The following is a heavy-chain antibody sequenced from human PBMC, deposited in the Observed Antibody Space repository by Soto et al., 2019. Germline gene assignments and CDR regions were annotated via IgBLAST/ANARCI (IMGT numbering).Heavy chain of an antibody. CDR2: ISTACDT. J-gene: IGHJ6*02. Sequence: GGSLRLSCAASGFGFNGYDMHWVRQAPGKNLEWVAAISTACDTYYLGSVKGRFTISREDAKNSLSLQMNSLRVGDTAVYYCARGGDRFDGMDVWGQGTTVTVSS. D-gene: IGHD3-16*01. V-gene: IGHV3-13*01. CDR1: GFGFNGYD. CDR3: ARGGDRFDGMDV.